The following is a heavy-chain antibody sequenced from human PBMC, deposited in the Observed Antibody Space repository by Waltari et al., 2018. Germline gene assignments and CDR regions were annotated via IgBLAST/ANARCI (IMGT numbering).Heavy chain of an antibody. Sequence: QLHLHESGPGLLNPSERLSLTCTVSGDSVSSYYGSWILQPPGKGLEWIRYIFNSGTTKYNPSLNGRVTISVDTSRNQFSLELISVTAADTAVYYCASRYSNYYYYYMDIWGKGTTVTVSS. V-gene: IGHV4-59*02. D-gene: IGHD4-4*01. J-gene: IGHJ6*03. CDR2: IFNSGTT. CDR1: GDSVSSYY. CDR3: ASRYSNYYYYYMDI.